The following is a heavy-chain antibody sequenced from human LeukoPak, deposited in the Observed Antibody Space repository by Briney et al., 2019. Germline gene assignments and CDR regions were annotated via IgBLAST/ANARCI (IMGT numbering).Heavy chain of an antibody. D-gene: IGHD5-24*01. Sequence: GGSLRLSCAASGFTFSDYYMSWIRQAPGKGLEWVSYISSSGSTIYYADSVKGRFTISRDNAKNSLYLQMNSLRAEDTAVYYCARFDERWLHAIDYWGQGTLVTVSS. CDR2: ISSSGSTI. CDR1: GFTFSDYY. J-gene: IGHJ4*02. V-gene: IGHV3-11*01. CDR3: ARFDERWLHAIDY.